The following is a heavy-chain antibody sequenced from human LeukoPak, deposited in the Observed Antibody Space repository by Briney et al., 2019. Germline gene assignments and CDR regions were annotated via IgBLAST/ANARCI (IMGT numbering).Heavy chain of an antibody. V-gene: IGHV4-34*01. CDR2: INHSGST. CDR3: ARGADSSGWHYYYMDV. Sequence: SETLSLTCAVYGGSFSGYYWSWIRQPPGKGLEWIGEINHSGSTNYNPSLKSRVTISVDTSKNQFSLKLSSVTAADTAVYYCARGADSSGWHYYYMDVWGKGTTVTVSS. CDR1: GGSFSGYY. D-gene: IGHD6-19*01. J-gene: IGHJ6*03.